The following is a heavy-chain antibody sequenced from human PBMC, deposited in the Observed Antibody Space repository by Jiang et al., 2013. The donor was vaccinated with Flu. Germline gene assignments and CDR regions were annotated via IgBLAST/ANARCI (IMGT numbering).Heavy chain of an antibody. Sequence: GLVQPGGSLRLSCAASGFTFSSYAMNWVRQAPGKGLEWVSSISTSAYSTYYADSVRGRFTISRDNSKNTLYLQINSLRAEDTAVYYCATDPDGQYYYDSSGSDYWGQGTLVTVSS. CDR2: ISTSAYST. CDR3: ATDPDGQYYYDSSGSDY. D-gene: IGHD3-22*01. CDR1: GFTFSSYA. J-gene: IGHJ4*02. V-gene: IGHV3-23*01.